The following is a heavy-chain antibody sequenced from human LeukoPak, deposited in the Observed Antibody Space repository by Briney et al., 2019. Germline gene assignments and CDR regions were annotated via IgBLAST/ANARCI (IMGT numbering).Heavy chain of an antibody. CDR2: INPNSGGT. J-gene: IGHJ4*02. D-gene: IGHD2-15*01. CDR1: GYTFTGYY. CDR3: ARAGGGDFYCSGGSCYLVY. V-gene: IGHV1-2*02. Sequence: ASVKLSCKASGYTFTGYYMHWVPHAPGQGLECMGWINPNSGGTNYAQKFQGRVTMTRDTSISTAYMELSRLRSDDTAVYYCARAGGGDFYCSGGSCYLVYWGQGTLVTVSS.